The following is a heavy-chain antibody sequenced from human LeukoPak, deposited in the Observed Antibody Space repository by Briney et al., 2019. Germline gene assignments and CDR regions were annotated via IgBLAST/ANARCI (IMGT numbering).Heavy chain of an antibody. J-gene: IGHJ2*01. V-gene: IGHV4-59*08. CDR3: ASPRDIVVVVDATAGYFDL. Sequence: SETLSLTGTVSGGSISSYYWSWIRQPPGKGLEWIGYIYYSGSTNYNPSLTSRVTMSVDTSENQFSLKLSSVTAADTAVYYYASPRDIVVVVDATAGYFDLWGRGTLVTVSS. CDR1: GGSISSYY. D-gene: IGHD2-15*01. CDR2: IYYSGST.